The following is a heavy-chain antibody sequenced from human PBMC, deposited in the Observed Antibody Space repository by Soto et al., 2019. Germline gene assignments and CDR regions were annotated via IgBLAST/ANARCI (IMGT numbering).Heavy chain of an antibody. CDR2: LLYGGTT. D-gene: IGHD3-10*01. V-gene: IGHV4-59*04. Sequence: QVQLQESGPGPVKPSETLSRTCTVSGGSISGYYWTWIRQPPVKGLEWVGSLLYGGTTHYNPSLKSRTTMSLDTYNNICSMKLRSVPAADTAVYYCARHRGPAPVYWGQGTMVT. CDR1: GGSISGYY. J-gene: IGHJ4*02. CDR3: ARHRGPAPVY.